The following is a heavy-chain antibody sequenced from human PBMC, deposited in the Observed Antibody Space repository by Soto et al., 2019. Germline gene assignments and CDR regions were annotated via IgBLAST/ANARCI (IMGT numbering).Heavy chain of an antibody. D-gene: IGHD6-13*01. CDR3: ARGAPSRIAAAGTWFDP. CDR1: GFTFSSYA. Sequence: QVQLVESGGGVVQPGRSLRLSCAASGFTFSSYAMHWVRQAPGKGLEWVAVISYDGSNKYYADSVKGRFTISRDNSKNTLYLQMNSLRAEDTAVYYCARGAPSRIAAAGTWFDPWGQGTLVTVSS. CDR2: ISYDGSNK. V-gene: IGHV3-30-3*01. J-gene: IGHJ5*02.